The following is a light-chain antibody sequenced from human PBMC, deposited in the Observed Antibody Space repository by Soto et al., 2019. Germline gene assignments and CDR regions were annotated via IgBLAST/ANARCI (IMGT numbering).Light chain of an antibody. V-gene: IGKV3-15*01. CDR2: GAT. Sequence: EILLTQSPATLSVSPGETATLSCRASQNDLSDLAWYQQKPGQAPRLLVYGATTRATDAPAKFRSRGSGTEFSLTISSLQSEDSATYYCQHYRSWPRTFGQGSKVEI. CDR3: QHYRSWPRT. CDR1: QNDLSD. J-gene: IGKJ1*01.